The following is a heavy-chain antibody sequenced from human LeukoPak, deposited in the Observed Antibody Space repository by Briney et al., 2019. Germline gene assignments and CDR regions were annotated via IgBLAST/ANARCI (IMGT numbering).Heavy chain of an antibody. CDR3: ARDRIDFWSGYSNWFDP. Sequence: SETLSLTCTVSGGSISSYYWSWIRQPPGKGLEWIGYIYYSGSTNYNPSLKSRVTISVDTSKNQFSLKLSSVTAADTAVYYCARDRIDFWSGYSNWFDPWGQGTLVTVSS. CDR1: GGSISSYY. V-gene: IGHV4-59*01. CDR2: IYYSGST. J-gene: IGHJ5*02. D-gene: IGHD3-3*01.